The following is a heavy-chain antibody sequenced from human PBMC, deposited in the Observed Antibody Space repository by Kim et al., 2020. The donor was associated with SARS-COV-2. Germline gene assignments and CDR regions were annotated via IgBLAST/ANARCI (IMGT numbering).Heavy chain of an antibody. CDR2: IIPLFGTT. D-gene: IGHD4-17*01. Sequence: SVNVSCKVSGGTFSNYAVSWVRQAPGQGLEWMGGIIPLFGTTTSAQKFQGRVSFTADESTTSVYMDLSSLKSDDTAVYYCARSYGDFGISSFDSWGQG. J-gene: IGHJ4*01. V-gene: IGHV1-69*13. CDR3: ARSYGDFGISSFDS. CDR1: GGTFSNYA.